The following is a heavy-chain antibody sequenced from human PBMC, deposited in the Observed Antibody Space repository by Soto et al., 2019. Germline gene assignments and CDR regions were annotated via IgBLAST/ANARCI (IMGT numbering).Heavy chain of an antibody. J-gene: IGHJ6*02. V-gene: IGHV4-59*01. CDR3: ARDPITMVRGVIQSSYGMDV. CDR2: IYYSGST. D-gene: IGHD3-10*01. Sequence: QVQLQESGPGLVKPSETLSLTCTVSGGSISSYYWSWIRQPPGKGLEWIGYIYYSGSTNYNPSLKGRVTISVATSKNQFSLTLSSVTAADTAVYYCARDPITMVRGVIQSSYGMDVWGQGTTVTVSS. CDR1: GGSISSYY.